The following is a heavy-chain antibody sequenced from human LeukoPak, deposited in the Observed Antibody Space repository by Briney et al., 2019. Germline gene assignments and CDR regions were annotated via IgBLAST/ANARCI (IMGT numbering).Heavy chain of an antibody. CDR1: GYTFTSYD. CDR3: ARGSGYDLGHYFDY. V-gene: IGHV1-8*01. Sequence: ASVKVSCKASGYTFTSYDINWVRQATGQGLEWMGWMNPNSGNTGYAQKFQGRVTMTRNTSISTAYMELSSLRSEVTAVYYCARGSGYDLGHYFDYWGQGTLVTVSS. J-gene: IGHJ4*02. CDR2: MNPNSGNT. D-gene: IGHD5-12*01.